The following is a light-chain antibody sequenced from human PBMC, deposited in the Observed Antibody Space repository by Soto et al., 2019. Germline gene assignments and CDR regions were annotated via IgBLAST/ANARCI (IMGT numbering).Light chain of an antibody. J-gene: IGLJ2*01. Sequence: QLVLTQSPSASASLGASVKLTCTLSSGHSNNAIAWHQQQPEKGPRYLMKVNSDGSHSKGDGIPDRFSGSSSGAERYLTISSLQSEDEADYYCQTWGTGILVFGGGTKVTVL. CDR3: QTWGTGILV. CDR2: VNSDGSH. CDR1: SGHSNNA. V-gene: IGLV4-69*01.